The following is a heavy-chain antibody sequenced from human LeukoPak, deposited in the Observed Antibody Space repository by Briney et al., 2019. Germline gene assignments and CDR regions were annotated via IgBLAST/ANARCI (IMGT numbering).Heavy chain of an antibody. V-gene: IGHV4-4*09. Sequence: SETLSLTCNVSGGSISSYYWSWIRQPPGKGLEWIGYIYTSGSTNYNPSLKSRVTISVDTSKNQFSLKLSSVTAADTAVYYCARSLLSSGYYYGRTRSDYYFDYWGQGTLVTVSS. D-gene: IGHD3-22*01. CDR3: ARSLLSSGYYYGRTRSDYYFDY. J-gene: IGHJ4*02. CDR1: GGSISSYY. CDR2: IYTSGST.